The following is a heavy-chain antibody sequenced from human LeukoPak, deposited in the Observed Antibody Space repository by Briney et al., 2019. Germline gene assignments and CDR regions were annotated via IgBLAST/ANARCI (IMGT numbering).Heavy chain of an antibody. CDR1: GFTVSSNY. CDR3: AREGYDSSGYYCDY. Sequence: PGGSLRLSCAASGFTVSSNYMSWVRQAPGKGLEWVSVIYSGGSTYYADSVKGRFTISRDNSKNTLYLQMNSLRAEDTAVYYCAREGYDSSGYYCDYWGQGTLVTVSS. D-gene: IGHD3-22*01. J-gene: IGHJ4*02. V-gene: IGHV3-66*01. CDR2: IYSGGST.